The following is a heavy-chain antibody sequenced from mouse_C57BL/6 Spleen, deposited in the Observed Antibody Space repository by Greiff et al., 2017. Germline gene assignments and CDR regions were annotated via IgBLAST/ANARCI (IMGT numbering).Heavy chain of an antibody. CDR1: GFTFSSYA. V-gene: IGHV5-9-1*02. CDR3: TRRGDGYYGHAMDY. CDR2: ISSGGDYI. D-gene: IGHD2-3*01. Sequence: EVKLVESGEGLVKPGGSLKLSCAASGFTFSSYAMSWVRQTPEKRLEWVAYISSGGDYIYYADTVKGRFTISRDNARNTLYLQMSSLKSEDTAMYYCTRRGDGYYGHAMDYRGQGTSVTVSS. J-gene: IGHJ4*01.